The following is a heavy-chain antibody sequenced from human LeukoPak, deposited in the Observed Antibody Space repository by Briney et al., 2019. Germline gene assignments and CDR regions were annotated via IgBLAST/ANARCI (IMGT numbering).Heavy chain of an antibody. D-gene: IGHD4-11*01. CDR1: GFTFSSYA. CDR2: ISGSGGST. J-gene: IGHJ6*03. Sequence: GGSLRLSCAASGFTFSSYAMSWVRQAPGKGLEWVSAISGSGGSTYYADSVKGRFTISRDNSKNTLYLQMNSLRAEDTAVYYCAKAPVTTVYYYYYMDVWGKGTTVTVSS. V-gene: IGHV3-23*01. CDR3: AKAPVTTVYYYYYMDV.